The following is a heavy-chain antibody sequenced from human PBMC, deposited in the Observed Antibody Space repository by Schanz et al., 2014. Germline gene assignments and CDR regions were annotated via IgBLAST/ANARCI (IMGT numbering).Heavy chain of an antibody. CDR1: GFTFSSYA. Sequence: EVQLLESGGGLVQPGGSLRLSCAASGFTFSSYAMSWVRQAPGKGLEWVSAISGSGGSTYYADSVKGRFTISRDNSKNPLYLQMNSLRAEDTAVYYCAKGRFGEVSAFDIWGQGTMVTVSS. V-gene: IGHV3-23*01. CDR2: ISGSGGST. J-gene: IGHJ3*02. CDR3: AKGRFGEVSAFDI. D-gene: IGHD3-10*01.